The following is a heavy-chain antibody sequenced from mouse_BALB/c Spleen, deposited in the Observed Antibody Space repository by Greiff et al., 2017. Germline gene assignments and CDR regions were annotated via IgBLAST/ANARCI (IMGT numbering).Heavy chain of an antibody. Sequence: EVKVEESGGGLVQPGGSLKLSCAASGFTFSSYTMSWVRQTPEKRLEWVAYISNGGGSTYYPDTVKGRFTISRDNAKNTLYLQMSSLKSEDTAMYYCARMGLGTGWYFDVWGAGTTVTVSS. J-gene: IGHJ1*01. CDR2: ISNGGGST. D-gene: IGHD3-3*01. CDR3: ARMGLGTGWYFDV. CDR1: GFTFSSYT. V-gene: IGHV5-12-2*01.